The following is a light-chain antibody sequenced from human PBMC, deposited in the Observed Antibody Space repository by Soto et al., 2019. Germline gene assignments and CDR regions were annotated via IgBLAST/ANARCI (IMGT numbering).Light chain of an antibody. CDR3: QQYCSSPPMYT. CDR2: GAS. Sequence: EIVLTQSPGTLSLSPGERATLSCRASQSVSSSYLAWYQQKPGQAPRLLIYGASSSATVIPDRFSGSGSGTDFTLTISRLEPEDFAVYYCQQYCSSPPMYTFGQGTKMEIK. J-gene: IGKJ2*01. V-gene: IGKV3-20*01. CDR1: QSVSSSY.